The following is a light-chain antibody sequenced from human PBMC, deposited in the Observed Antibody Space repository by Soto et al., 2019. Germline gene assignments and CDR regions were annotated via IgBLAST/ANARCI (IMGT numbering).Light chain of an antibody. CDR2: LNSDGSH. Sequence: QSVLTQSPSASASLGASVKLTCTLSSGHSSYAIAWHQQQPEKGPRYLMKLNSDGSHSKGDGIPDRFSGSSSGAERYLTISSLQSEDEADYDCQTWGTGGVVFGGGTKLTVL. V-gene: IGLV4-69*01. CDR3: QTWGTGGVV. CDR1: SGHSSYA. J-gene: IGLJ2*01.